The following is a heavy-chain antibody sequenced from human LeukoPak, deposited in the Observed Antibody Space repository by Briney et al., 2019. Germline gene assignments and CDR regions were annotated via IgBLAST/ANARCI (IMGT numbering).Heavy chain of an antibody. CDR3: VRMLDRDY. CDR2: INSDGSSI. J-gene: IGHJ4*02. D-gene: IGHD2-2*03. Sequence: GGSLRLSCAPSGFTFSTYWMHWVRQAPGKGLVWVSRINSDGSSITYVDSVKGRFTISRDNAKNTLYLQMNSLRAEDTAVYYCVRMLDRDYWGQGTPVTVSS. CDR1: GFTFSTYW. V-gene: IGHV3-74*01.